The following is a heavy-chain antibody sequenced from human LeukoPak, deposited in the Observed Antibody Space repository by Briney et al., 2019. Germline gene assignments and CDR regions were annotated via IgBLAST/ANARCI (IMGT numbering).Heavy chain of an antibody. J-gene: IGHJ6*03. CDR3: SCYGYYYYYMDV. CDR2: ISYDGSNK. CDR1: GFTFSSYG. Sequence: GGSLRLSCAASGFTFSSYGMHWVRQAPGKGLEWVAVISYDGSNKYYADSVKGRFTISRDNSKNTLYLQMNSLRAEDTAVYYCSCYGYYYYYMDVWGKGTTVTVSS. D-gene: IGHD2-2*01. V-gene: IGHV3-30*03.